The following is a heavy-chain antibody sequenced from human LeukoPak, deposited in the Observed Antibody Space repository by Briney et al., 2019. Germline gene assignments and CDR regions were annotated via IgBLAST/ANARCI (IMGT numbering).Heavy chain of an antibody. CDR1: GGSISNYY. CDR3: ARHARKRGIAVAGTPGWFDP. CDR2: VYYSGST. V-gene: IGHV4-59*04. J-gene: IGHJ5*02. Sequence: SETLSLTCTVSGGSISNYYWNWIRQPPGKGLEWIGSVYYSGSTYYNPSLKSRVTMSVDTSKNQFSLRLSSVTAADTAVYYCARHARKRGIAVAGTPGWFDPWGQGTLVTVSS. D-gene: IGHD6-19*01.